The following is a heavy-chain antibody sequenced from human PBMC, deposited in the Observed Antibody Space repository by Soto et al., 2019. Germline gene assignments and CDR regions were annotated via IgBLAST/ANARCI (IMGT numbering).Heavy chain of an antibody. J-gene: IGHJ5*02. Sequence: ASVKVSCKASGGTFSSYAISWVRQAPGQGLEWMGGIIPIFGTANYAQKFQGRVTITADESTSTAYMELSSLRSEDTAVYYCARTGSGSGSWWFDPWGQGTLVTVSS. V-gene: IGHV1-69*13. CDR1: GGTFSSYA. D-gene: IGHD1-26*01. CDR3: ARTGSGSGSWWFDP. CDR2: IIPIFGTA.